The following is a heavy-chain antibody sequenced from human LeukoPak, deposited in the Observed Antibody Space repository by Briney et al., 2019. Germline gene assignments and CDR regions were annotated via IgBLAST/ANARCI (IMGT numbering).Heavy chain of an antibody. D-gene: IGHD3-3*01. CDR3: ARLREIPVFGVVTKSTSYFDY. CDR2: INSDGSST. V-gene: IGHV3-74*01. CDR1: GFTFSSYW. J-gene: IGHJ4*02. Sequence: QSGGSLRLSCAASGFTFSSYWMHWVRQAPGKGLVWVSRINSDGSSTNCADSVKGRFFVSRDNAKNTLYLQMNSLRAEDTAVYYCARLREIPVFGVVTKSTSYFDYWGQGTLVTVSS.